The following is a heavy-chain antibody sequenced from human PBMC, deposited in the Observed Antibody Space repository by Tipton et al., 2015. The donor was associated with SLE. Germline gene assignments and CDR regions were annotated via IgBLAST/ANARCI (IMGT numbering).Heavy chain of an antibody. J-gene: IGHJ4*02. V-gene: IGHV3-30-3*01. D-gene: IGHD6-13*01. Sequence: SLRLSCAASGFTFSSYAMSWVRQAPGKGLEWVAVISYDGSNKYYADSVKGRFTISRDNSKNTLYLQMNSLRAEDTAVYYCARGADRIGQLAQNYWGQGTLVTVSS. CDR2: ISYDGSNK. CDR3: ARGADRIGQLAQNY. CDR1: GFTFSSYA.